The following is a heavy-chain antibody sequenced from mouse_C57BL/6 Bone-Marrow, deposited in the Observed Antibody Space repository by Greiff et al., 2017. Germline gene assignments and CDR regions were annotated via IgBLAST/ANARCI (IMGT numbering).Heavy chain of an antibody. CDR3: ARPPYDYDAGPYAMDY. CDR2: IDPSDSET. J-gene: IGHJ4*01. V-gene: IGHV1-52*01. D-gene: IGHD2-4*01. CDR1: GYTFTSYW. Sequence: QVQLQQPGAELVRPGSSVKLSCKASGYTFTSYWMHWVKQRPIQGLEWIGNIDPSDSETHYNQKFKDKATLTVDKSSSTAYMQLSSLTSGDSSVYYCARPPYDYDAGPYAMDYWGQGTSVTVSS.